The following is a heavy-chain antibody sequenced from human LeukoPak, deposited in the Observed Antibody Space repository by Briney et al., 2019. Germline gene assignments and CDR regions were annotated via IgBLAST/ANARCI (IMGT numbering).Heavy chain of an antibody. CDR1: GFTFSSYA. Sequence: GGSLRLSCAAFGFTFSSYAMSWVRQAPGKGLEWVSAIGSSGGDTNYADSVKGRFTISRDNSKNTLYLQMNSLRAEDTAVYYCAKKIAAGTLSFDYWGQGTLVTVSS. J-gene: IGHJ4*02. D-gene: IGHD6-13*01. CDR3: AKKIAAGTLSFDY. V-gene: IGHV3-23*01. CDR2: IGSSGGDT.